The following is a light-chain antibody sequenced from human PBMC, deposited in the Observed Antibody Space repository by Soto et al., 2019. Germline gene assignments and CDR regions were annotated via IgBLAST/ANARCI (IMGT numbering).Light chain of an antibody. CDR2: EVY. CDR1: DSDVGGYNF. CDR3: SSYAASDNFVI. J-gene: IGLJ2*01. V-gene: IGLV2-8*01. Sequence: QSALTQPPSASGSPGQSVTISCTGTDSDVGGYNFVSWYQQHPGRAPKLMIYEVYQRPSGVPDRFSGSKSGNTASLTVSGLQAEDGANYYCSSYAASDNFVIFGGGTKLTVL.